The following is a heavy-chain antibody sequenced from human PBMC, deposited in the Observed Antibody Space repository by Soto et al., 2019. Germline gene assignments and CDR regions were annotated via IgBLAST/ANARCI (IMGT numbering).Heavy chain of an antibody. CDR1: GYTFASYG. V-gene: IGHV1-18*01. CDR2: ISAYNGNT. D-gene: IGHD3-3*01. Sequence: ASVKVSCKASGYTFASYGISWVRQAPGQGLEWMGWISAYNGNTNYAQKFQGRVTMTTDTFTRTAYMELRSLRSDDTAVHYCARDTYYDFWSGYPQSALGYWGQGTLVTVSS. J-gene: IGHJ4*02. CDR3: ARDTYYDFWSGYPQSALGY.